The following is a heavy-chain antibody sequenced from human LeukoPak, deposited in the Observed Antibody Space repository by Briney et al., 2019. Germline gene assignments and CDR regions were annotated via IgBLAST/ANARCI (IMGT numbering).Heavy chain of an antibody. V-gene: IGHV3-7*04. J-gene: IGHJ5*02. CDR3: ARGMTVAANWFDP. Sequence: GGSLRLSCATSGFTFTTYWMNWVRQAPGKGLQWVANIKEDGSETYYVDSVKGRFTISRDNAKNSLYLQMDSLRAEDTGIYYCARGMTVAANWFDPWGQGTLVTVSS. CDR2: IKEDGSET. CDR1: GFTFTTYW. D-gene: IGHD6-19*01.